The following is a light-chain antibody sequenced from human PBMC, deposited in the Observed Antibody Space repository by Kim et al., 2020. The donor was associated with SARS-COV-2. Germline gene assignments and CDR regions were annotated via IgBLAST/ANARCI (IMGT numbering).Light chain of an antibody. CDR3: QVCDSTTEL. CDR1: KIESKS. V-gene: IGLV3-9*01. CDR2: RDK. J-gene: IGLJ3*02. Sequence: SYELTQPLSVSVALGQTARITCEGDKIESKSVHWHQQKAGQAPVLVIYRDKNRPSGIPERFSGSNSGNTATLTITRAQAGDEADYYCQVCDSTTELFGGG.